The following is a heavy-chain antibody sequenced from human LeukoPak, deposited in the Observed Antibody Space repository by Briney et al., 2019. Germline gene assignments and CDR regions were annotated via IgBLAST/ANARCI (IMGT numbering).Heavy chain of an antibody. CDR3: ARVLPSMIRGPFDY. V-gene: IGHV3-7*01. CDR2: IKNDGSEE. CDR1: GFSLTPYW. D-gene: IGHD3-22*01. Sequence: SGGSLRLSCAAAGFSLTPYWMSWVRQAPGKGLEWVANIKNDGSEEYHVDSVKGRFSISRDNARNSLYLQMNNLRAEDTAVYYCARVLPSMIRGPFDYWGQGTLVTVSS. J-gene: IGHJ4*02.